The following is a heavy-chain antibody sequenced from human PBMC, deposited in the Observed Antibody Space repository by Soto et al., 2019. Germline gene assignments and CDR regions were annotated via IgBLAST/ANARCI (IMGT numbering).Heavy chain of an antibody. CDR2: ISSSGSTI. V-gene: IGHV3-11*01. CDR3: ARGGGGYCSSTSCYAPYYYYYYMDV. D-gene: IGHD2-2*01. Sequence: GGSLRLSCAASGFTFSDYYMSWIRQAPGKGLEWVSYISSSGSTIYYADSVKGRFTISRDNAKNSLYLQMNSLRAEDTAVYYCARGGGGYCSSTSCYAPYYYYYYMDVWGKGTTVTVSS. J-gene: IGHJ6*03. CDR1: GFTFSDYY.